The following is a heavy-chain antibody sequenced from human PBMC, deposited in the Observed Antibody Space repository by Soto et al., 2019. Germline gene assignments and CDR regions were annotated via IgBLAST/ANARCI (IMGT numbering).Heavy chain of an antibody. V-gene: IGHV4-59*08. CDR2: IYYSGST. D-gene: IGHD3-10*01. CDR3: SIHLYGSRERFEP. Sequence: PSETLSLTCTVSGGSISSYYWSWIRQPPGKGLEWIGYIYYSGSTNYNPSLKRRVTISVDTSKNQFSLKLSSVTAADTAVYYCSIHLYGSRERFEPWGQGIRVNVAS. J-gene: IGHJ5*02. CDR1: GGSISSYY.